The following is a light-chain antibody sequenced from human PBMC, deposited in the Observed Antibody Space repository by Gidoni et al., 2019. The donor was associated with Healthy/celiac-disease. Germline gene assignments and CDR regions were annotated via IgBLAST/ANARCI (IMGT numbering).Light chain of an antibody. J-gene: IGLJ1*01. CDR1: SSDVGGYNY. CDR3: SSYTSSSPP. Sequence: QSALTQPASVSGSPGQSITLSCTGTSSDVGGYNYVSWYQQHPGKAPKLMIYDVSNRPSGVSNRFSGSKSGNTASLTISGLQAEDEADYYCSSYTSSSPPFGTGTKVTVL. CDR2: DVS. V-gene: IGLV2-14*01.